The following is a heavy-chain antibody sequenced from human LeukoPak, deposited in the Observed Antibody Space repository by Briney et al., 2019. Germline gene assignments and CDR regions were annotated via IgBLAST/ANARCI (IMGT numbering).Heavy chain of an antibody. CDR1: GGSFSGYY. D-gene: IGHD1-26*01. CDR2: INHSGST. V-gene: IGHV4-34*01. CDR3: ARLGGANQDY. Sequence: SETLSLTCAVYGGSFSGYYWSWIRQPPGKGLEWIGEINHSGSTNYNPSLKSRITISVDTSKNQFSLKLSSVTAADTAVYYCARLGGANQDYWGQGTLVIVS. J-gene: IGHJ4*02.